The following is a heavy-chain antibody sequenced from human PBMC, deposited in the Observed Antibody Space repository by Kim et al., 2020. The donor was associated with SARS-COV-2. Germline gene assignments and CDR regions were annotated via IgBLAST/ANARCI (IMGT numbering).Heavy chain of an antibody. CDR2: ISSSSSYI. V-gene: IGHV3-21*01. CDR3: ARGDYDFWSGSMLRYYYMDV. J-gene: IGHJ6*03. CDR1: GFTFSSYS. D-gene: IGHD3-3*01. Sequence: GGSLRLSCAASGFTFSSYSMNWVRQAPGKGLEWVSSISSSSSYIYYADSVKGRFTISRDNAKNSLYLQMNSLRAEDTAVYYCARGDYDFWSGSMLRYYYMDVWGKGTTVTVSS.